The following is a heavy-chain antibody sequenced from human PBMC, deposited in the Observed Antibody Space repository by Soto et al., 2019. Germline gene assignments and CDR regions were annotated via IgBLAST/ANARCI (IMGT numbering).Heavy chain of an antibody. D-gene: IGHD1-26*01. V-gene: IGHV3-72*01. Sequence: GGSLRLSCAVSGFTLSEHYIDWVRQAPGKGLEWVGRSRNRAQGYSTQYAASVRGRFTISRDDFKSIVYLQMNGLKAEDTALYYCAREGMGATHYFDHWGQGTLVTVSS. CDR3: AREGMGATHYFDH. J-gene: IGHJ4*02. CDR2: SRNRAQGYST. CDR1: GFTLSEHY.